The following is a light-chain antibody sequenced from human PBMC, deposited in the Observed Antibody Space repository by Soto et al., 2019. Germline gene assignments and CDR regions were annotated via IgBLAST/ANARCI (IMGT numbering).Light chain of an antibody. Sequence: AIRMTESPSSLSASTGDRVTITCRASQGISSYLAWYQQKPGKAPKLLIYAASTLQSGVPSRFSGSGSGTKFTLTIASLQPDDFATYYCQQYETFSGTFGPGTKVDIK. CDR1: QGISSY. CDR3: QQYETFSGT. V-gene: IGKV1-8*01. CDR2: AAS. J-gene: IGKJ1*01.